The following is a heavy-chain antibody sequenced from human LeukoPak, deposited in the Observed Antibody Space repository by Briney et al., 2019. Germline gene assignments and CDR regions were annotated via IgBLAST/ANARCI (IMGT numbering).Heavy chain of an antibody. CDR3: ARGGLRVMVYRLYYMDV. J-gene: IGHJ6*03. Sequence: GASVKVSCKASGYTFTAFYIHWVRQAPGQGLEWMAWINPNTGGTNYAQVFQGRVTLSRDTSISTVYMEVTRLRSDDTAVYYCARGGLRVMVYRLYYMDVWAKGPRSPSP. CDR1: GYTFTAFY. D-gene: IGHD2-8*01. V-gene: IGHV1-2*02. CDR2: INPNTGGT.